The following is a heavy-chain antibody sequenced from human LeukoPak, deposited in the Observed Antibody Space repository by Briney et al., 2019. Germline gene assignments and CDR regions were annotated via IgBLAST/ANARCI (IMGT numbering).Heavy chain of an antibody. CDR1: GGSFSGYY. Sequence: SETLSLTCAVYGGSFSGYYWSWIRQPPGKGLEWIGEINHSGSTNYNPSLKSRVTISVDTSKNQFSLKLSSVTAADTAVYYCAGGRRYYYDSSGYYMDVWGQGTTVTVSS. CDR2: INHSGST. J-gene: IGHJ6*02. V-gene: IGHV4-34*01. CDR3: AGGRRYYYDSSGYYMDV. D-gene: IGHD3-22*01.